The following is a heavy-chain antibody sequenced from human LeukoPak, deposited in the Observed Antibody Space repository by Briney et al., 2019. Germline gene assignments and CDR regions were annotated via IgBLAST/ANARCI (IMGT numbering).Heavy chain of an antibody. CDR1: GYSISSGYY. V-gene: IGHV4-38-2*02. CDR3: ARGVKSVFGVVIRFDP. Sequence: PSQTLSLTCTVSGYSISSGYYWGWIRQPPGKGLQWIWSIYHSGSTYYNPSLKSRVTISVDTSKNQFSLKLSSVTAADTAVYYCARGVKSVFGVVIRFDPWGQGTLVTVSS. D-gene: IGHD3-3*01. CDR2: IYHSGST. J-gene: IGHJ5*02.